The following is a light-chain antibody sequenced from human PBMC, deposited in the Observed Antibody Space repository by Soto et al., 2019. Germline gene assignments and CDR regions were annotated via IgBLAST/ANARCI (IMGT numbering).Light chain of an antibody. Sequence: QSALTQPASVSGSPGQSITISCTGTSSDVGSYKFVSWYQQHPGKAPKVMIYEGSKRPSGVSNRFSGSKSGNTVSLTISGLQAEDEADYYCCSYAGSSTWVFGGGTKLTVL. CDR1: SSDVGSYKF. CDR3: CSYAGSSTWV. CDR2: EGS. J-gene: IGLJ3*02. V-gene: IGLV2-23*01.